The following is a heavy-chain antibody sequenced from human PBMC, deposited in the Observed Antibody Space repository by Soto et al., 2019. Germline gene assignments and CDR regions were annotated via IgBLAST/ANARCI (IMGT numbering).Heavy chain of an antibody. D-gene: IGHD2-15*01. CDR2: ISAYNGNT. Sequence: QVQLVQSGAEVKKPGASVKVSCKASGYTFTSYGISWVRPAPGQGLEWMGWISAYNGNTNYAQKLQGRVTMTTDTSTSTAYMELRSLRSDDTAVYYCARVLCSGGSCYSIWYFDLWGRGTLVTVSS. CDR3: ARVLCSGGSCYSIWYFDL. J-gene: IGHJ2*01. V-gene: IGHV1-18*01. CDR1: GYTFTSYG.